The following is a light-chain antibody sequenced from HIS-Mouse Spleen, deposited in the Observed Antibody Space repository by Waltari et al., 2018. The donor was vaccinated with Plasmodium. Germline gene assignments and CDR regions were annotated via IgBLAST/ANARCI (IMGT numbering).Light chain of an antibody. J-gene: IGKJ5*01. V-gene: IGKV2D-29*02. CDR1: QSLLHSDGKTY. CDR2: EVS. CDR3: MQSIQLPIT. Sequence: DIVMTQTPLSLSVTPGQPASISCKSSQSLLHSDGKTYLYWYLQKPGQSPQLRIYEVSNLFSGVPDRFSGSGSGTDFTLKISRVEAEDVGVYYCMQSIQLPITFGQGTRLEIK.